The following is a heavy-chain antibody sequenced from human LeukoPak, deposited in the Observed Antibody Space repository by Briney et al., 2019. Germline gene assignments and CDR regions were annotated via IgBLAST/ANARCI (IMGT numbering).Heavy chain of an antibody. J-gene: IGHJ4*02. CDR2: ISGSDYTT. CDR1: GFTFDNYA. D-gene: IGHD2-2*01. V-gene: IGHV3-23*01. CDR3: MRCPSSTSCYGILLDQ. Sequence: GSLRLSCAASGFTFDNYAMTWVRQAPGRGLEWISTISGSDYTTYYADSVKGRFTISRDNSKNTLSLQMNSLTAQDTAVYYCMRCPSSTSCYGILLDQWGQGTLVTVSS.